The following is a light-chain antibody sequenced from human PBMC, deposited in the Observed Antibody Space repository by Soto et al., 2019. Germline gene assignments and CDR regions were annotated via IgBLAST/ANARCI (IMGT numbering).Light chain of an antibody. J-gene: IGLJ3*02. Sequence: QSALTQPASVSGSPGQSMTISCTGTFSDITTYNFVSWFRQHPRKAPKLMIYDVSSRPSGVSDRFSGSKSGKTASLTISGLQAEDEADYYCCIYPGTSGVFGGGTKLTVL. CDR3: CIYPGTSGV. CDR2: DVS. CDR1: FSDITTYNF. V-gene: IGLV2-14*01.